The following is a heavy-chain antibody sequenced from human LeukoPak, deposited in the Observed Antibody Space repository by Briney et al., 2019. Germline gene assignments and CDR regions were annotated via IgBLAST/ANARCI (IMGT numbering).Heavy chain of an antibody. CDR1: GLTFSNYA. J-gene: IGHJ4*02. CDR2: ISYDGSNK. CDR3: ASLGSGSYGGRNDY. D-gene: IGHD1-26*01. Sequence: GGSLRLSCAASGLTFSNYAMHWVRQAPGKGLEWVAVISYDGSNKYYADSVKGRFTISRDNSKNTLYLQMSSLRAEDTAVYYCASLGSGSYGGRNDYWGQGTLVTVSS. V-gene: IGHV3-30-3*01.